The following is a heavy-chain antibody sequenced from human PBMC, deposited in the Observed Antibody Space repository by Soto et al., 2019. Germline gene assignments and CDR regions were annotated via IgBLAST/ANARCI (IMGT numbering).Heavy chain of an antibody. V-gene: IGHV3-15*01. CDR2: IKSKSEGETI. Sequence: EVQLVESGRGLVEPGGSLRLSCAASGFTFSNAWMSWVRQAPGKGLEWVGRIKSKSEGETIDYAAPVKGRFTISRDDSKNTLYLQMNSLKSEDTGVYYCTRGPVGSTRPLDYWGQGTLVSVSS. CDR1: GFTFSNAW. J-gene: IGHJ4*02. CDR3: TRGPVGSTRPLDY. D-gene: IGHD2-2*01.